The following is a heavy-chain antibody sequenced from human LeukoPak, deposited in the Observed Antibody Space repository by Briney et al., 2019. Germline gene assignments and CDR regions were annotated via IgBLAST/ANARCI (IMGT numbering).Heavy chain of an antibody. CDR2: INPNSGGT. CDR3: ARDSGERGSGSYLIAY. CDR1: GYTFTGYY. V-gene: IGHV1-2*02. J-gene: IGHJ4*02. Sequence: ASVKVSCKASGYTFTGYYMHWVRQAPGQGLEWMGWINPNSGGTNYAQKFQGRVTMTSDTSISTAYMELSRLRSDDTAVYYCARDSGERGSGSYLIAYWGQGTLVTVSS. D-gene: IGHD3-10*01.